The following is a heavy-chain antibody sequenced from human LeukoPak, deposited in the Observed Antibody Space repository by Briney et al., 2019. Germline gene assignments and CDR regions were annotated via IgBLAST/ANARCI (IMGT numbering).Heavy chain of an antibody. J-gene: IGHJ6*02. CDR1: GFTFSSYA. D-gene: IGHD3-9*01. Sequence: GGSLRLSCAASGFTFSSYAMSWVRQAPGKGLEWVSAISGSGGSTYYADSVKGRFTISRDNSKNTLYLQMNSLRAEDTAVYYCAKVVLRYFVTPYGMDVWGQGTTVTVSS. CDR2: ISGSGGST. V-gene: IGHV3-23*01. CDR3: AKVVLRYFVTPYGMDV.